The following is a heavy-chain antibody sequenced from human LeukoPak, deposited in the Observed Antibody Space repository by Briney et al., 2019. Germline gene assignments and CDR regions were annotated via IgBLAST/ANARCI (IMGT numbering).Heavy chain of an antibody. J-gene: IGHJ3*02. CDR2: ISSSSSYI. V-gene: IGHV3-21*01. Sequence: GGSLRLSCAASGFTVSSNEMGWVRQAPGKGLEWVSSISSSSSYIYYADSVKGRFTISRDNAKNSLYLQMNSLRAEDTAVYYCAREADAFDIWGQGTMVTVSS. CDR1: GFTVSSNE. CDR3: AREADAFDI.